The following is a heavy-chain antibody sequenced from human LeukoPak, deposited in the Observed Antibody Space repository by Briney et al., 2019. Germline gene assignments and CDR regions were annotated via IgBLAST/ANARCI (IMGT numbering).Heavy chain of an antibody. CDR2: INAGNGNT. J-gene: IGHJ4*02. D-gene: IGHD6-19*01. CDR1: GYTFTSYA. CDR3: ARGYSSGWGRFPYDY. Sequence: ASVKVSCKASGYTFTSYAMHWVRQAPGQRLEWMGWINAGNGNTKYSQKFQGRVTITRDTSASTAYMELSSLRSEDTAVYYCARGYSSGWGRFPYDYWGQGTLVTVSS. V-gene: IGHV1-3*01.